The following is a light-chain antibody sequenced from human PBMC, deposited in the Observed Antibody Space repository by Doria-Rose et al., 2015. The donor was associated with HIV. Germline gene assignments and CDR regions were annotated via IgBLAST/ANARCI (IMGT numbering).Light chain of an antibody. CDR3: HQYGTSWT. CDR1: QSFSSTY. Sequence: TQSPGTLSLSPGERATLSCRASQSFSSTYLAWYQQKPGQAHSLLIYDGSTRATGIPDRFSASGSGTDFTLNINRLEPEDFALYYCHQYGTSWTFGQGTKVEI. CDR2: DGS. V-gene: IGKV3-20*01. J-gene: IGKJ1*01.